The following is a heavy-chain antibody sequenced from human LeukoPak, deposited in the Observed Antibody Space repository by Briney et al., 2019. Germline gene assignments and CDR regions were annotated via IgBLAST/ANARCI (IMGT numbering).Heavy chain of an antibody. CDR3: AREAGIAADGVLDY. J-gene: IGHJ4*02. Sequence: SVKVSCKASAGTFSSYAISWVRQAPGQGLEWMGGIIPIFGTANYAQKFQGRVTITTDESTSTAYMELSSLRSEDTAVYYCAREAGIAADGVLDYWGQGTLVTVSS. CDR1: AGTFSSYA. D-gene: IGHD6-25*01. CDR2: IIPIFGTA. V-gene: IGHV1-69*05.